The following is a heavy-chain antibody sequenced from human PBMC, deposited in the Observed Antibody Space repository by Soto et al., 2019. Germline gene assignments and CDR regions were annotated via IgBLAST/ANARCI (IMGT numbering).Heavy chain of an antibody. J-gene: IGHJ6*02. CDR1: GYPFPGYY. Sequence: ASVKVSCKASGYPFPGYYMHWVRQAPGQGLEWMGWINPNSGGTNYAQKCQGRVTMTRDTSISTAYMELSRLRSDDTAVYYCAIAMAYYYYYGMDVWGQGTTVTVSS. D-gene: IGHD3-10*01. CDR2: INPNSGGT. CDR3: AIAMAYYYYYGMDV. V-gene: IGHV1-2*02.